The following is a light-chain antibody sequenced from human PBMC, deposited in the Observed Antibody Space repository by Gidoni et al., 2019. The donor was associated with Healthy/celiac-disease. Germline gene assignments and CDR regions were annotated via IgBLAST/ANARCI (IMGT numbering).Light chain of an antibody. J-gene: IGKJ5*01. CDR2: AAS. CDR3: QQSYSTLIT. CDR1: QSISSY. Sequence: DLQMTQSPSSLSASVGDRVTITCRASQSISSYLNWYHRKPGKAPKLLIYAASSLQSGVPSRFSGSGSGTDFTLTISSLQPEDFATYYCQQSYSTLITFGQGTRLEIK. V-gene: IGKV1-39*01.